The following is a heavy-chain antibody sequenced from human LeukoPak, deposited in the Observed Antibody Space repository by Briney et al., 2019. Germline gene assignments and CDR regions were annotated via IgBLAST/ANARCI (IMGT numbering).Heavy chain of an antibody. D-gene: IGHD4-17*01. J-gene: IGHJ4*02. CDR3: AKDPTPYGDHPFDY. Sequence: GGSLRLSCAAPGFTFSTYDMSWVRQAPGKGLGWGSFISHSGIIANYADSVKGRFTISRDNSKNTLYLQMNSLRAEDTAVYYCAKDPTPYGDHPFDYWGQGTLVTVSS. V-gene: IGHV3-23*01. CDR2: ISHSGIIA. CDR1: GFTFSTYD.